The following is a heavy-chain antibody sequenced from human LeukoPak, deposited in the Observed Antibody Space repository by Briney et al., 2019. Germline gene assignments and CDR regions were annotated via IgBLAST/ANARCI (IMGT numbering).Heavy chain of an antibody. V-gene: IGHV3-33*06. D-gene: IGHD3-9*01. Sequence: GGSLRLSCAASGFTFSSYSMNWVRQAPGKGLEWVAAIWYDGSNKYYADSVKGRFTISRDNSKNTLYLQMNSLRAEDTAVYYCAKSPPGWLLPYYMDVWGKGTTVTVSS. CDR2: IWYDGSNK. CDR3: AKSPPGWLLPYYMDV. CDR1: GFTFSSYS. J-gene: IGHJ6*03.